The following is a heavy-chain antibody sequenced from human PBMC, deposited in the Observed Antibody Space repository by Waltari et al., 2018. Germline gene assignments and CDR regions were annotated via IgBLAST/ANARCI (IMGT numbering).Heavy chain of an antibody. J-gene: IGHJ4*02. CDR1: GGSISSYY. D-gene: IGHD3-9*01. V-gene: IGHV4-59*01. CDR3: TRTCYHPTYYFDH. CDR2: ISYTGST. Sequence: QVQLQESGPGLVKPSETLSLTCTVSGGSISSYYWSWIRQPPGKGLEWIGYISYTGSTTANPSLKRRVTRSVDTSKDQFSLKLSSVTAADTAVYYCTRTCYHPTYYFDHWGQGTLVTVSS.